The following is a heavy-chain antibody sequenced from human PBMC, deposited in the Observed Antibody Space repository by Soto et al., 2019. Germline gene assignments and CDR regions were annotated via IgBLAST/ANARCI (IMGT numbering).Heavy chain of an antibody. CDR2: ISGSGGST. Sequence: GGPLRLSCAASGFTFSSYAMSWVRQAPGKGLEWVSAISGSGGSTYYADSVKGRFTISRDNSKNTLYLQMNSLRAEDTAVYYCASAPEYCGGDCYSHWYFDLWGRGTLVTVSS. CDR3: ASAPEYCGGDCYSHWYFDL. V-gene: IGHV3-23*01. D-gene: IGHD2-21*02. J-gene: IGHJ2*01. CDR1: GFTFSSYA.